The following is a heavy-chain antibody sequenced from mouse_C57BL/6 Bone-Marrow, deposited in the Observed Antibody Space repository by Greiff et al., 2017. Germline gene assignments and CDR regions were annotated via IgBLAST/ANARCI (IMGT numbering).Heavy chain of an antibody. CDR2: ISYDGSN. J-gene: IGHJ1*03. CDR3: ARDGGNWYFDV. V-gene: IGHV3-6*01. CDR1: GYSITSGYY. Sequence: ESGPGLVKPSQSLSLTCSVTGYSITSGYYWNWIRQFPGNKLEWMGYISYDGSNNYNPSLKNRISIPRDTSKNQFFLKLNSVTTEDTATXYCARDGGNWYFDVWGTGTTVTVSS.